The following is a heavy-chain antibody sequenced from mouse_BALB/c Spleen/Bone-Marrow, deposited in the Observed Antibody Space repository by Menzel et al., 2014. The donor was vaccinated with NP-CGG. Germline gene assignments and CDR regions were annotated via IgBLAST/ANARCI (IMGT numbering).Heavy chain of an antibody. J-gene: IGHJ4*01. D-gene: IGHD1-2*01. CDR2: INPNNGGT. V-gene: IGHV1-18*01. CDR1: GYTFTEYT. Sequence: DVQLQQSGPELVKPGASVKISCKTSGYTFTEYTMHWVKQSHGKSLEWTGGINPNNGGTIYNQKFKGKATLTVDKSSSIAYMERRRLTSEDSAVYYCARKDYGYNYVMDYWGQGTSVTVSS. CDR3: ARKDYGYNYVMDY.